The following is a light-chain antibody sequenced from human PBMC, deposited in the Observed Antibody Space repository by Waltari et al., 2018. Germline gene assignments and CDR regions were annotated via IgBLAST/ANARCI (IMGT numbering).Light chain of an antibody. CDR2: DVI. Sequence: QSALTQPASVSGSPGQSITISCTGTSNDVGVYNYVSWYQQYPGQAPKLIIYDVINRPSGVSHRFSGSKSGNPASLTISGLQSEDEADYYCCSYTITSTVVFGGGTKLTVL. CDR1: SNDVGVYNY. V-gene: IGLV2-14*03. J-gene: IGLJ3*02. CDR3: CSYTITSTVV.